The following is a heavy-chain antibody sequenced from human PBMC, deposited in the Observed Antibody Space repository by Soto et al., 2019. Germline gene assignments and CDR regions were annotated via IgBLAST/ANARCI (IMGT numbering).Heavy chain of an antibody. CDR3: ASPGYSSGWYKGFDY. J-gene: IGHJ4*02. Sequence: SETLSLTXAVYGGSFSGYYWSWIRQPPGKGLEWIGEINHSGSTNYNPSLKSRVTISVDTSKNQFSLKLSSVTAADTAVYYCASPGYSSGWYKGFDYWGQGTLVTVSS. D-gene: IGHD6-19*01. V-gene: IGHV4-34*01. CDR1: GGSFSGYY. CDR2: INHSGST.